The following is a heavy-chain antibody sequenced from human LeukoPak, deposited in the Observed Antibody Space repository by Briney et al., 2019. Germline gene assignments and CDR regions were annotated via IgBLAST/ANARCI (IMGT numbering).Heavy chain of an antibody. CDR3: ARAPPLRYFDWLSRPDAFDI. CDR2: IYSGGGT. V-gene: IGHV3-66*01. CDR1: GFTVSSNY. Sequence: GGSLRLSCAASGFTVSSNYMSWVRQAPGKGLEWVSVIYSGGGTYYADSVKGRFTISRDNSKNTLYLQMNSLRAEDTAVYYCARAPPLRYFDWLSRPDAFDIWGQGTMVTVSS. J-gene: IGHJ3*02. D-gene: IGHD3-9*01.